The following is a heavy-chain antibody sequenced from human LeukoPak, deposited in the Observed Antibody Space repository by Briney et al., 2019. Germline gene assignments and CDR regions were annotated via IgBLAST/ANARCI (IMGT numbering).Heavy chain of an antibody. J-gene: IGHJ6*03. CDR2: INPNSGGT. V-gene: IGHV1-2*02. CDR3: ARGEYYYYYYMDV. CDR1: GYTFTGYY. Sequence: GASVTVSCKASGYTFTGYYMHWVRQAPGQGLEWMGWINPNSGGTNYAQKFQGRVTMTRDTSISTAYLELSRLRSDDTAVYYCARGEYYYYYYMDVWGKGTTVTAAS.